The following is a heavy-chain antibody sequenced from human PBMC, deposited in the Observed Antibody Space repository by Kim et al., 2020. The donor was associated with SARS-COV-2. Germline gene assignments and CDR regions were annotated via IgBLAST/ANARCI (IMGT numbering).Heavy chain of an antibody. CDR2: IYYSGST. CDR3: ARSYGGIYYYYGMAV. V-gene: IGHV4-61*01. J-gene: IGHJ6*01. D-gene: IGHD4-17*01. CDR1: GGSVSSGSYY. Sequence: SETLSLTCTVSGGSVSSGSYYWSWIRQPPGKGLEWIGYIYYSGSTNYNPSLKSRVTISVDTSKNQFSLKLSSVTAADTAVYYCARSYGGIYYYYGMAVWG.